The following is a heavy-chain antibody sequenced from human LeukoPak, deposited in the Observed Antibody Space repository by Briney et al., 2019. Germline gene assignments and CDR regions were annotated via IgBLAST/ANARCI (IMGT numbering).Heavy chain of an antibody. Sequence: SQTLSLTCAISGDSVSRTDAGWNWIRQSPSRGLEWLGRTFYRSKWGYEYAPSVKSRITINPDTSKNQFSLLLNSVTPEDTAVYYCARDYGSTMGDYWGQGTLVTVSS. CDR1: GDSVSRTDAG. D-gene: IGHD5/OR15-5a*01. J-gene: IGHJ4*02. V-gene: IGHV6-1*01. CDR3: ARDYGSTMGDY. CDR2: TFYRSKWGY.